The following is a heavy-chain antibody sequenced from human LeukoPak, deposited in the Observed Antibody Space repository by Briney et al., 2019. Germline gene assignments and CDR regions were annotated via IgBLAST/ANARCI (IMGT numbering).Heavy chain of an antibody. CDR2: ISGDNGNT. CDR1: GYTFTTYG. D-gene: IGHD3-3*01. Sequence: ASVKVSCKASGYTFTTYGITWVRQAPGQGLEWMGWISGDNGNTKNAQTLQDRLTLTKDTYTNTAYMELRSLRSDDTAVYYCARLWSDSAYGGQGTLVTVSS. CDR3: ARLWSDSAY. J-gene: IGHJ4*02. V-gene: IGHV1-18*01.